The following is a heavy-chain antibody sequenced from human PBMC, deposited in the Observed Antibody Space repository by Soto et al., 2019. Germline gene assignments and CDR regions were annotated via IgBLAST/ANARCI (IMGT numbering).Heavy chain of an antibody. Sequence: QVQLVQSGAEVKKPGSSVKVSCKASGGTFSSYAISWVRQAPGQGLEWMGGIIPILGTANYAQKFQGRVTITAXXSXSXXYLELSSLRSEDTAVYYCAKGYCSGGSCYFDWFDPWGQGTLVTVSS. D-gene: IGHD2-15*01. CDR3: AKGYCSGGSCYFDWFDP. CDR1: GGTFSSYA. CDR2: IIPILGTA. J-gene: IGHJ5*02. V-gene: IGHV1-69*12.